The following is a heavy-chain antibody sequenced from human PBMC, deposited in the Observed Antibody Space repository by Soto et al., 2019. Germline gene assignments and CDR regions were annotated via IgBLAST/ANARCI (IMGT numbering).Heavy chain of an antibody. Sequence: SVGVSYRASVGTFSSYAISWVRQAPGHGLEWMGGIIPIFGTANYAQKFQGRVTITADESTSTAYMELSSLRSEDTAVYYCARVRAYYYDSSGYEDAFDIWGQGTMVTVSS. CDR3: ARVRAYYYDSSGYEDAFDI. J-gene: IGHJ3*02. V-gene: IGHV1-69*13. D-gene: IGHD3-22*01. CDR1: VGTFSSYA. CDR2: IIPIFGTA.